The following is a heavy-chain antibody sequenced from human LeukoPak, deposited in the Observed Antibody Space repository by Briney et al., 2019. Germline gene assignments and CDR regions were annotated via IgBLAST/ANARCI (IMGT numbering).Heavy chain of an antibody. Sequence: GGSLRLACAASGFTFLSYGMHWVRQAPGKGLEWVAFIRYDGSNKYYADSVKGRFTIPRDNAKNSLYLQMNSLRAEDTAVYYCATAPYYDTPFDPWGQGTLVTVSS. CDR2: IRYDGSNK. CDR1: GFTFLSYG. V-gene: IGHV3-30*02. J-gene: IGHJ5*02. CDR3: ATAPYYDTPFDP. D-gene: IGHD3-9*01.